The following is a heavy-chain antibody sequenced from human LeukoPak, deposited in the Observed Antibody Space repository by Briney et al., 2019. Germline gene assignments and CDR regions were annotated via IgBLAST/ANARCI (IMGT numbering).Heavy chain of an antibody. CDR2: ISSSSSYI. Sequence: PGGSLRLSCAASGFTFSSYSMNWVRQAPGKGLEWVSSISSSSSYIYYADSVKGRFAISRDNAKNSLYLQMNSLRAEDTAVYYCARDAPPQLDYWGQGTLVTVSS. CDR3: ARDAPPQLDY. D-gene: IGHD2-2*01. J-gene: IGHJ4*02. CDR1: GFTFSSYS. V-gene: IGHV3-21*01.